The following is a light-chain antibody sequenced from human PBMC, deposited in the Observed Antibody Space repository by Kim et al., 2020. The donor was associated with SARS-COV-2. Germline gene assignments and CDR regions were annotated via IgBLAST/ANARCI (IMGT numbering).Light chain of an antibody. Sequence: LCAGERATLSCRASQSFTCSSLGWYQQKPGPAPRLLIYGASSRATCIPDKFRGNGSGTDFTLTISRLEPGDFAVYYCQLYGSSPYTFGQGTKLEL. J-gene: IGKJ2*01. V-gene: IGKV3-20*01. CDR1: QSFTCSS. CDR3: QLYGSSPYT. CDR2: GAS.